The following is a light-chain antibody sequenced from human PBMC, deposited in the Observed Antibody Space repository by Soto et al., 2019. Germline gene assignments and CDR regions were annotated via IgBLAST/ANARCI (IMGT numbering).Light chain of an antibody. Sequence: EVVLTQSPGTLSLSPGERATLSCRASQSFSIYYLAWYHQKPGQAPRLLIYAASSRATGIPDRFSGGGSGTDFTLTISRLEPEDFAVYYCQQCGSSPWTFGQGTKVDIK. CDR1: QSFSIYY. CDR2: AAS. CDR3: QQCGSSPWT. V-gene: IGKV3-20*01. J-gene: IGKJ1*01.